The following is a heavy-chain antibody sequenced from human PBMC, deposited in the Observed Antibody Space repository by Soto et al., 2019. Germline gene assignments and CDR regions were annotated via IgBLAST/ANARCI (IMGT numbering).Heavy chain of an antibody. CDR3: ARHAGALRLVVVVAAINWFDP. CDR1: GGSISSSSYY. CDR2: IYYSGST. J-gene: IGHJ5*02. Sequence: QLQLQESGPGLVKPSETLSLTCTVSGGSISSSSYYWGWIRQPPGKGLEWIGRIYYSGSTYYNPSLKSRFTLSVATATNQSSLNLSSVTAADAAVYYCARHAGALRLVVVVAAINWFDPCGQGTLVTVSS. D-gene: IGHD2-15*01. V-gene: IGHV4-39*01.